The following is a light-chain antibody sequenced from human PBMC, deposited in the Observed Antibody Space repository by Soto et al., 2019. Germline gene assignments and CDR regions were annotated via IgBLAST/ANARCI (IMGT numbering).Light chain of an antibody. CDR1: SSDVGGYNF. V-gene: IGLV2-14*01. CDR2: EVS. CDR3: YSYTSSDTYV. Sequence: QSALTQPASVSGSPGQSITISCTGTSSDVGGYNFVSWYQHHPGKAPKLIIYEVSNRPSGVSNRFSGSKSGNTASLTISGLQAEDEADFYCYSYTSSDTYVFGTGTKLTV. J-gene: IGLJ1*01.